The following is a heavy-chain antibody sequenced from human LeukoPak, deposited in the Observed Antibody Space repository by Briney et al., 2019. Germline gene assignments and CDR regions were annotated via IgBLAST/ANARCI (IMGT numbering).Heavy chain of an antibody. CDR2: IYYSGST. D-gene: IGHD6-6*01. V-gene: IGHV4-34*01. CDR1: GGSFSGYY. Sequence: SETLSLTCAVYGGSFSGYYWSWIRQPPGKGLEWIGSIYYSGSTYYNPSLKSRVTISVDTSKNQFSLKLSSVTAADTAVYYCARDWVAARPDRPQYNWFDPWGQGTLVTVSS. J-gene: IGHJ5*02. CDR3: ARDWVAARPDRPQYNWFDP.